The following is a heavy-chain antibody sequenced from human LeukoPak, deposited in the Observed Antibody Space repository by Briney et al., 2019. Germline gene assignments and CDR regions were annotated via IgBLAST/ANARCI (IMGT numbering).Heavy chain of an antibody. CDR3: ARETSPNSGNYAY. J-gene: IGHJ4*02. Sequence: TPGRSLRLSCAASGFNFRNYGMHWVRQAPGKGLEWVSYLSGTTGYTNSADSVKGRFTISRDNARNSLYLQMNSLRAEDTAVYYCARETSPNSGNYAYWGQGTLVTVSS. D-gene: IGHD1-26*01. CDR1: GFNFRNYG. CDR2: LSGTTGYT. V-gene: IGHV3-21*05.